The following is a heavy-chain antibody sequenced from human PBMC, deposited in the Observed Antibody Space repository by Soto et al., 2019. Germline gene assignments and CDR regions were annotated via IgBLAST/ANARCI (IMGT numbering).Heavy chain of an antibody. CDR2: TSDTGST. D-gene: IGHD2-2*02. Sequence: PWGSLRLSCIASGFTFVDYAMIWVRQAPGKGLEWVSTTSDTGSTSYAGSVKGRFTVSRDNSKNTLYLQMNSLRAEDTAVYSCAKADCSSASCYTIDYWGQGTLVTVSS. CDR1: GFTFVDYA. CDR3: AKADCSSASCYTIDY. V-gene: IGHV3-23*01. J-gene: IGHJ4*02.